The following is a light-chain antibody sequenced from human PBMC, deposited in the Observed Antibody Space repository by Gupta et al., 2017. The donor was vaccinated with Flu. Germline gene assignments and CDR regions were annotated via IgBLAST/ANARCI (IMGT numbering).Light chain of an antibody. CDR2: DVS. Sequence: QQYPGKAPKRMIYDVSHRPSGVSNRFSGSKSGSTASLTISGLQAEDEADYYCMSFASSIAYVFGTGTKVTVL. J-gene: IGLJ1*01. CDR3: MSFASSIAYV. V-gene: IGLV2-14*03.